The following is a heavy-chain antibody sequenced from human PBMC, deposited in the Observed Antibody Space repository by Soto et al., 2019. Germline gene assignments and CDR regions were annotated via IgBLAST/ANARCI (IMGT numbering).Heavy chain of an antibody. Sequence: ASVKVSCKASGYTFTSYGISWVRQAPGQGLEWMGWISAYNGNTNYAQKLQGRVTMTTDTSTSTAYMELRSLRSDDTAVYYCARGPDCSSTSCYPNWFDPWGQRTLVTVSS. CDR2: ISAYNGNT. D-gene: IGHD2-2*01. J-gene: IGHJ5*02. CDR1: GYTFTSYG. CDR3: ARGPDCSSTSCYPNWFDP. V-gene: IGHV1-18*04.